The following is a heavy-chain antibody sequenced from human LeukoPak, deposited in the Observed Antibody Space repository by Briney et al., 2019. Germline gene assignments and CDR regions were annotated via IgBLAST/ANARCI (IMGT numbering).Heavy chain of an antibody. CDR3: ARYDFWSGSVDY. J-gene: IGHJ4*02. V-gene: IGHV1-2*02. CDR1: GYTFTNYH. Sequence: ASVKVSCKASGYTFTNYHMHWVRQAPGQGLEWMGWINPNSGGTNYAQKFQGRVTMTRDTSISTAYMELSRLRSDDTAVYYCARYDFWSGSVDYWGQGTLVTVSS. D-gene: IGHD3-3*01. CDR2: INPNSGGT.